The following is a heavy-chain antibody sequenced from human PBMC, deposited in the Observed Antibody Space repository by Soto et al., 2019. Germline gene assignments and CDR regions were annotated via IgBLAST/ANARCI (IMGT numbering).Heavy chain of an antibody. D-gene: IGHD6-13*01. CDR2: MNPNSGNT. CDR3: ARRVARSSSWYMDAFDI. V-gene: IGHV1-8*01. J-gene: IGHJ3*02. Sequence: ASVKVSCKASGYTFTSYDINWVRQATGQGLEWMGWMNPNSGNTGCAQKFQGRVTMTRNTSISTAYMELSSLRSEDTAVYYCARRVARSSSWYMDAFDIWGQGTMVTVSS. CDR1: GYTFTSYD.